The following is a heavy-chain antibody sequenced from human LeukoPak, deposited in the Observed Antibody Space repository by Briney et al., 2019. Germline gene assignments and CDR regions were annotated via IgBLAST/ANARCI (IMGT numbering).Heavy chain of an antibody. CDR3: AKVQDYRIGTPIDA. V-gene: IGHV3-48*01. CDR2: ISSFGRTI. Sequence: PGGSQRLSCAASGFTFSSYSMSWVRQAPGKGLAWVSYISSFGRTIYYVDSVKGRFTVSRDNAKNSLFLQMNNLRAQDTAVYYCAKVQDYRIGTPIDARGEGTLSSVSS. J-gene: IGHJ5*02. D-gene: IGHD3-10*01. CDR1: GFTFSSYS.